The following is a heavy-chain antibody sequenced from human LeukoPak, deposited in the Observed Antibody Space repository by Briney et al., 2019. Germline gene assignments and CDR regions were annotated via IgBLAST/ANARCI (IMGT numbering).Heavy chain of an antibody. CDR3: ARGIPPDY. V-gene: IGHV3-33*01. CDR1: GFTFSSYA. CDR2: IWYDGSNK. Sequence: PGGSLRLSCAASGFTFSSYAMYCGRQAPGTGLEWVADIWYDGSNKYYADSVKGRFTISRDDSKNTLYLQMNSLRAEDTAVYYCARGIPPDYWGQGTLVTVSS. J-gene: IGHJ4*02. D-gene: IGHD2-2*02.